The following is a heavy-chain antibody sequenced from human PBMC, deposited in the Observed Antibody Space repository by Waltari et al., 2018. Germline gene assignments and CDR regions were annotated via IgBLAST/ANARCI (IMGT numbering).Heavy chain of an antibody. V-gene: IGHV1-2*06. CDR3: ARGTSIAARPRWFDP. Sequence: QVQLVQSGAEVKKPGASVKVSCKASGYTFTGYSMHWVRQAPGQGLEWMGRINPNSGGTNYAQKFQGRVTMTRDTSISTAYMELSRLRSDDTAVYYCARGTSIAARPRWFDPWGQGTLVTVSS. CDR1: GYTFTGYS. D-gene: IGHD6-6*01. J-gene: IGHJ5*02. CDR2: INPNSGGT.